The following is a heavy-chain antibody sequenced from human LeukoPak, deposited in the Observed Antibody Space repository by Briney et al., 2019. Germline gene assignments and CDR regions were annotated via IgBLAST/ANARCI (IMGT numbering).Heavy chain of an antibody. CDR1: GFYFGGHA. J-gene: IGHJ4*02. Sequence: GGSLRLSCVASGFYFGGHAMHWLRQAPGKGLEWVAYITYGSDTIFYADSVKGRFTISRDNSKNTLYLQMNSLRAEDTAVYYCARGLLGAPTSYFDYWGQGTLVTVSS. V-gene: IGHV3-48*01. CDR3: ARGLLGAPTSYFDY. CDR2: ITYGSDTI. D-gene: IGHD1-26*01.